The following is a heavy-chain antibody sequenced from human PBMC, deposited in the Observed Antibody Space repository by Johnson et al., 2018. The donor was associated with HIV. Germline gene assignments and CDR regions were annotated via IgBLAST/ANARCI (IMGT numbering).Heavy chain of an antibody. D-gene: IGHD3-10*01. J-gene: IGHJ3*02. CDR2: IKQDGSER. Sequence: VRLVESGGGSVQPGGSLSLSCAASGFTFSIYWMSWVRLAPGKGLDWVANIKQDGSERYYVASVKGRFTISRDYAKNSLYLQMYSLRAEDTAFYYCARRGITIVADAFDIWGQGTMVTVSS. CDR1: GFTFSIYW. CDR3: ARRGITIVADAFDI. V-gene: IGHV3-7*03.